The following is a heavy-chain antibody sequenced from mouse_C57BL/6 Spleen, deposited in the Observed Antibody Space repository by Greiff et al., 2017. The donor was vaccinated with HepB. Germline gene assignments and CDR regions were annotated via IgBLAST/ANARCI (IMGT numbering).Heavy chain of an antibody. CDR1: GYSITSGYY. Sequence: EVKLMESGPGLVKPSQSLSLTCSVTGYSITSGYYWNWIRQFPGNKLEWMGYISYDGSNNYNPSLKNRISITRDTSKNQFFLKLNSVTTEDTATYYCARQLRLRFYFDYWGQGTTLTVSS. V-gene: IGHV3-6*01. D-gene: IGHD3-2*02. J-gene: IGHJ2*01. CDR3: ARQLRLRFYFDY. CDR2: ISYDGSN.